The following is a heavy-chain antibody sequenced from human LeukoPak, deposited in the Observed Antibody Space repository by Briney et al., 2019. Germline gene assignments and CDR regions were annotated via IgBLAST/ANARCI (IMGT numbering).Heavy chain of an antibody. J-gene: IGHJ5*02. V-gene: IGHV3-23*01. CDR1: GFTFSSYA. CDR3: AKDRGYSSSWYKFGFDP. CDR2: ISGSGGST. Sequence: GGSLRLSCAASGFTFSSYAMSWVRQAPGKGLEWVSAISGSGGSTYYADSVKGRFTISRDNSKNTLYLQMNSLRAEDTAVYYCAKDRGYSSSWYKFGFDPWGQGTLVTVSS. D-gene: IGHD6-13*01.